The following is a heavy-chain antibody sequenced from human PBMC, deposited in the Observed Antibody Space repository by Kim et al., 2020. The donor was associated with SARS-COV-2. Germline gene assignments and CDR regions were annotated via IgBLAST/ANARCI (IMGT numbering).Heavy chain of an antibody. J-gene: IGHJ1*01. CDR1: GFTFSSYA. Sequence: GGSLRLSCAASGFTFSSYAMSWVRQAPGRGPEWVSGISGSGDNSYYADSVKGRFTISRDNSKNTLYLQMNSLRAEDTAKYYCTKSYDTSGALVRYSQYWGQDTVVTVTS. V-gene: IGHV3-23*01. CDR2: ISGSGDNS. CDR3: TKSYDTSGALVRYSQY. D-gene: IGHD3-22*01.